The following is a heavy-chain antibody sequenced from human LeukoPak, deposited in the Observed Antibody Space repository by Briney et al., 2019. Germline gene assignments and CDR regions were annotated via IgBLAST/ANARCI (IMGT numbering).Heavy chain of an antibody. CDR2: LYSDGNT. D-gene: IGHD1-14*01. CDR3: ARGVEPLAANTLAY. Sequence: GGSLRLSCAASGFTLITNDMTWVRQAPGKGVEWVSVLYSDGNTKYAVSVQGRFTISRDNSKNTLYLEMNSLSPDDTAVYYCARGVEPLAANTLAYWGQGTLVTVSS. J-gene: IGHJ4*02. CDR1: GFTLITND. V-gene: IGHV3-53*01.